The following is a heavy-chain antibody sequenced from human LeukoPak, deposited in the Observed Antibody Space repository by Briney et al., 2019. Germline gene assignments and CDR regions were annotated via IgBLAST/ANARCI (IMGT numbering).Heavy chain of an antibody. V-gene: IGHV1-18*01. J-gene: IGHJ6*02. CDR1: GYTFPSYG. Sequence: ASVKVSCKASGYTFPSYGISWVRQAPGQGLEWMGWISAYNGNTNYAQKLQGRVTMTTDTSTSTAYMELRSPRSHDTARYYCARILSLHYYYVMNAWGQGPTSTVPS. CDR3: ARILSLHYYYVMNA. CDR2: ISAYNGNT.